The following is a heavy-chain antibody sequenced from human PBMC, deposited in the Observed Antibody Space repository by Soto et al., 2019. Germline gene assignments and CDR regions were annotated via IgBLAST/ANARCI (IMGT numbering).Heavy chain of an antibody. CDR2: IGRTRKYI. CDR3: AREWSGGRRDGNPDKYYGMDV. D-gene: IGHD2-15*01. CDR1: GFTFDDYS. J-gene: IGHJ6*02. V-gene: IGHV3-48*02. Sequence: EVQLVESGGGLVQPGGSLRLSCAASGFTFDDYSMNWVRQAPGKGLEWVSYIGRTRKYIDYADSVKGRFTISRDGAKNSVFLQMNSLRDEDTAVYYCAREWSGGRRDGNPDKYYGMDVWGQGTKVTVSS.